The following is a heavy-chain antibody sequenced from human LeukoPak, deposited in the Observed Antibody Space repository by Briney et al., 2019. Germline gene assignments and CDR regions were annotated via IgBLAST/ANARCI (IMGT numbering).Heavy chain of an antibody. J-gene: IGHJ4*02. D-gene: IGHD2-2*01. V-gene: IGHV4-34*01. CDR3: ARGRGPRYCSSTSCSRGYFDY. CDR2: INHSGST. Sequence: LETLSLTCAVYGGSFSGYYWSWIRQPPGKGLEWIGEINHSGSTNYNPSLKSRVTISVDTSKNQFSLKLSSVTAADTAVYYCARGRGPRYCSSTSCSRGYFDYWGQGTLVTVSS. CDR1: GGSFSGYY.